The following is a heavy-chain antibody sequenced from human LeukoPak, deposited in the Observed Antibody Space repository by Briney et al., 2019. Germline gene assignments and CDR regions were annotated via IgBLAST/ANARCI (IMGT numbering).Heavy chain of an antibody. CDR2: IYTSGST. Sequence: SETLSLTCTVSGGSISSYYWSWIRQPAGKGLDWIGRIYTSGSTNYNPSLKSRVTMSVDTSKNQFSLKLSSVTAADTAVYYCARDGRGYGSGSYRYYYYMDVWGKGTTVTISS. J-gene: IGHJ6*03. CDR1: GGSISSYY. V-gene: IGHV4-4*07. D-gene: IGHD3-10*01. CDR3: ARDGRGYGSGSYRYYYYMDV.